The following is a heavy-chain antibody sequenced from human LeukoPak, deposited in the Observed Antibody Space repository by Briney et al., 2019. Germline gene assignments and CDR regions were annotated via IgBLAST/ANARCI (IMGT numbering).Heavy chain of an antibody. Sequence: PGGSLRLSCAASGFTFSSYAMSWVRQAPGKGLEWVSAISGSGGSTYYADSVKGRFTISRDNSKSTLYLQMDSLRTDDTAVYYCARQYSSEFDYWGQGTLVTVSS. CDR1: GFTFSSYA. J-gene: IGHJ4*02. CDR2: ISGSGGST. D-gene: IGHD6-19*01. V-gene: IGHV3-23*01. CDR3: ARQYSSEFDY.